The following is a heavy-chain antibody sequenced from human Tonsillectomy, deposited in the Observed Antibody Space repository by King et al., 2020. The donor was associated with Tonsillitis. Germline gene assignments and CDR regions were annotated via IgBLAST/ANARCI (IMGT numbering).Heavy chain of an antibody. CDR3: ARGFRSSSWYGEFDY. CDR2: IKQDGSEK. D-gene: IGHD6-13*01. CDR1: RFTFSNFW. Sequence: VQLVESGGGLVQPGGSLRLSCAASRFTFSNFWMSWVRQAPGKGLEWGANIKQDGSEKYYLDSVKGRFTSSRDNAKNSLYLQMNSLRAEDTAVYYCARGFRSSSWYGEFDYWGQGTLVTVSS. V-gene: IGHV3-7*01. J-gene: IGHJ4*02.